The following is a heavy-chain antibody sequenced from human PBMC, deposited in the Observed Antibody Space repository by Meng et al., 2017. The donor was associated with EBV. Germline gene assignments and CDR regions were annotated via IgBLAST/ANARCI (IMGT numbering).Heavy chain of an antibody. CDR3: ARGRGVYCSGGSCYPGWFDP. J-gene: IGHJ5*02. D-gene: IGHD2-15*01. CDR2: MNPNSGNT. Sequence: QVQLVQSGAEVKKPGASVKVPCKASGYTFTSYDINWVRQATGQGLEWMGWMNPNSGNTGYAQKFQGRVTMTRNTSISTAYMELSSLRSEDTAVYYCARGRGVYCSGGSCYPGWFDPWGQGTLVTVSS. V-gene: IGHV1-8*01. CDR1: GYTFTSYD.